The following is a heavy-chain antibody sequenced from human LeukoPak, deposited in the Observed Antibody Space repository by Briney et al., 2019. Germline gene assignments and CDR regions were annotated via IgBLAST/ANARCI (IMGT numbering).Heavy chain of an antibody. CDR2: INYSGGT. D-gene: IGHD2-8*01. CDR3: ARGLLDIVPLVYCNWYHP. CDR1: GGSISSYY. J-gene: IGHJ5*02. Sequence: SETLLITCSDSGGSISSYYWSWMRQPPGEGLEWMGCINYSGGTNYKHSLKSRVTVTVDTSKNHFSLNLRSLTAEATAVYYCARGLLDIVPLVYCNWYHPRGQEALVPVSS. V-gene: IGHV4-59*01.